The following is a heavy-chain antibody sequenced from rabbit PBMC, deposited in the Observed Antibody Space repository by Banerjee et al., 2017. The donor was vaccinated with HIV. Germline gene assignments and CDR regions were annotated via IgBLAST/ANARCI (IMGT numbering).Heavy chain of an antibody. CDR2: IDAGSSGST. Sequence: QEQLEEFGGELANPEGSLTLTCTASGLSFRSSYRICWVRQAPGKGLEWIECIDAGSSGSTYYASWAKGRFTISKTSSTTVTLQMTSLTAADTATYFCAMDGSGWGANFNLWGPGTLVTVS. CDR1: GLSFRSSYR. J-gene: IGHJ4*01. CDR3: AMDGSGWGANFNL. D-gene: IGHD4-1*01. V-gene: IGHV1S45*01.